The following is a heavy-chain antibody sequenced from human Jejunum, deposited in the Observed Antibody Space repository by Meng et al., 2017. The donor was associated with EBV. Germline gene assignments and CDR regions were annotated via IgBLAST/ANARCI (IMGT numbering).Heavy chain of an antibody. CDR1: GYTLTNYA. V-gene: IGHV1-3*01. J-gene: IGHJ4*02. D-gene: IGHD6-13*01. CDR3: ARGSSWYRGDY. CDR2: ISAGNGIT. Sequence: QAQLVQAGAEVKKPGASVKVSCKASGYTLTNYAIHWVRQAPGQRLEWMGWISAGNGITKYSQKFQGRVTVTRDTSTAYMELSRLRSEDTAVYYCARGSSWYRGDYWGQGTLVTVSS.